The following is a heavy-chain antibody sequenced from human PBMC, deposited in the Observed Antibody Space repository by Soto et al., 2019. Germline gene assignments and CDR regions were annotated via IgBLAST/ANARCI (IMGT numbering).Heavy chain of an antibody. CDR3: ARDHGNWFEP. Sequence: QVQLLESGGGLVKPGGSLRLSCTDSGFSFGDYYMSWIRQAPGKGLEWISYISGSGRTIDFADSVKGRFTISRDNANKSLYLHMNSLSAEATAVFYSARDHGNWFEPWGQGTLVSVSS. CDR2: ISGSGRTI. V-gene: IGHV3-11*01. J-gene: IGHJ5*02. CDR1: GFSFGDYY.